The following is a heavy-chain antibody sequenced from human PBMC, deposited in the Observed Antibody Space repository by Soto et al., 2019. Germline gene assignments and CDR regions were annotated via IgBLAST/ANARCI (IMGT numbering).Heavy chain of an antibody. CDR3: AKGTVVVTTILGFDY. CDR2: VSGSGGTT. J-gene: IGHJ4*02. D-gene: IGHD2-21*02. V-gene: IGHV3-23*01. CDR1: GFTFSSYA. Sequence: EVLLLESGGGLVQRGGSLRLSCAASGFTFSSYAMSWVRQAPGKGLEWVSSVSGSGGTTYHADSVKGRFTISRDNSKSTMYLQMNSLRSEDTAVYYCAKGTVVVTTILGFDYWGQGSLVSVSS.